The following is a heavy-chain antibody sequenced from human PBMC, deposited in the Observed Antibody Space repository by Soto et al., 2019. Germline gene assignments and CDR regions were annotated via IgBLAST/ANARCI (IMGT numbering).Heavy chain of an antibody. CDR3: PSTRRDGYNNYYYYYGRDV. CDR1: GFTFRSYG. Sequence: GGSLRLSCEASGFTFRSYGMHWVRQAPGKGLEWVSSISSSSSYIYYADSVKGRFTISRDNAKNSLYLQMNSLRAEDTAVYYCPSTRRDGYNNYYYYYGRDVRGQGTTVTV. J-gene: IGHJ6*02. CDR2: ISSSSSYI. V-gene: IGHV3-21*01. D-gene: IGHD5-12*01.